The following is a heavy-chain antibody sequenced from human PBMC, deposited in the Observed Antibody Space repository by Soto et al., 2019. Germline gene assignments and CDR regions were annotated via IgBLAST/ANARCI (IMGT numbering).Heavy chain of an antibody. J-gene: IGHJ6*02. Sequence: QVQLVESGGGVVQPGRSLRLSCAASGFTFSSYGMHWVRQAPGKGLEWVAVISYDGSNKYYADSVKGRFTISRDNSKNTLYLRMNSLRAEDTAVYYCASPPFTDGMDVWGQGTTVTVSS. V-gene: IGHV3-30*03. CDR1: GFTFSSYG. D-gene: IGHD3-16*01. CDR2: ISYDGSNK. CDR3: ASPPFTDGMDV.